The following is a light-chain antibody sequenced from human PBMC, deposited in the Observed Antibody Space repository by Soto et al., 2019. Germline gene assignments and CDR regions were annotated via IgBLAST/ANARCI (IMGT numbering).Light chain of an antibody. CDR1: QSVASRN. J-gene: IGKJ3*01. V-gene: IGKV3-20*01. CDR2: GAS. CDR3: QHEGA. Sequence: EIVMTQSPATLSVSPWERATLFCRASQSVASRNLAWYQQKSGQAPRLLMYGASSRAIHTPDRFSGTGSGTDFTLTIRRLEPEDFAVYFCQHEGAFGPGTKVDIK.